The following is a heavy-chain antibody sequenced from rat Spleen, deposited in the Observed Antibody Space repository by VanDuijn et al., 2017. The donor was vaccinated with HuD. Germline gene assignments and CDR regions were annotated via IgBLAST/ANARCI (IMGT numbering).Heavy chain of an antibody. Sequence: QVQLKESGPGLVQPSETLSLTCTVSGFSLTSNSVSWVRQPPGKGLAWMGTIWSGGSTDYNSVLKSRLSISRDTSKSQVFLKLNSLQTEDTGTYYCARLGLGEDYWGQGVMVTVSS. CDR1: GFSLTSNS. CDR3: ARLGLGEDY. D-gene: IGHD4-6*01. J-gene: IGHJ2*01. CDR2: IWSGGST. V-gene: IGHV2-15*01.